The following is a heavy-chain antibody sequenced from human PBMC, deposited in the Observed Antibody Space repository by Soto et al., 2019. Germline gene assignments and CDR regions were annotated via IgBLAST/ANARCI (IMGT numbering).Heavy chain of an antibody. CDR2: MSYDGSNK. V-gene: IGHV3-30*18. J-gene: IGHJ6*02. Sequence: GGSLRLSCAASGFTFSSYGMHWVRQAPGKGLEWVAVMSYDGSNKYYVDSVKGRFTISRDNSKNTLYLQMNSLRAEDTAVYYCAKDLGRNYYYGMDVWGLGTTVTVSS. D-gene: IGHD7-27*01. CDR1: GFTFSSYG. CDR3: AKDLGRNYYYGMDV.